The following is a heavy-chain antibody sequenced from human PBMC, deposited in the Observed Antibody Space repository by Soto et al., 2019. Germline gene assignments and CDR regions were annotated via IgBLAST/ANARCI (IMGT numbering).Heavy chain of an antibody. CDR3: ARDRGFWSGYHYYYYGMDV. Sequence: SVKVSCKASGGTFSSYAISWLRQAPGQGLEWMGGIIPIFGTANYAQKFQGRVTITADKSTSTAYMELSSLRSEDTAVYYCARDRGFWSGYHYYYYGMDVWGQGTTVTVSS. D-gene: IGHD3-3*01. CDR1: GGTFSSYA. CDR2: IIPIFGTA. V-gene: IGHV1-69*06. J-gene: IGHJ6*02.